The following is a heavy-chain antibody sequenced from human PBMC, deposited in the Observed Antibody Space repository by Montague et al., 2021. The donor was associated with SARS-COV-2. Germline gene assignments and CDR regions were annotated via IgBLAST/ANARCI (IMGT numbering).Heavy chain of an antibody. CDR2: IKQDGSEK. CDR3: ARVGLGITMVQGAHYYYYGMDV. CDR1: GFTFSGYW. V-gene: IGHV3-7*03. J-gene: IGHJ6*02. D-gene: IGHD3-10*01. Sequence: SLRLSCAASGFTFSGYWMSWVRQAPGKGPEWVANIKQDGSEKYYVDSVKGRFTISRDNAKNSLYLQMNSLRAEDTAVYYCARVGLGITMVQGAHYYYYGMDVWGQGTTVTVSS.